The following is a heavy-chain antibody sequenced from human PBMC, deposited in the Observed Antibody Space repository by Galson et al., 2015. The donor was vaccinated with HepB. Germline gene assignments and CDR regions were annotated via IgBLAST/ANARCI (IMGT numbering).Heavy chain of an antibody. J-gene: IGHJ6*03. CDR3: ARGGLGSSWYGYMDV. Sequence: SLRLSCAASGFTFSSYWMSWVRQAPGKGLEWVANIKQDGSEKYYVDSVKGRFTISRDNAKNSLYLQMNSLRAEDTAVYYCARGGLGSSWYGYMDVWGKGTPVTVSS. V-gene: IGHV3-7*01. CDR1: GFTFSSYW. CDR2: IKQDGSEK. D-gene: IGHD6-13*01.